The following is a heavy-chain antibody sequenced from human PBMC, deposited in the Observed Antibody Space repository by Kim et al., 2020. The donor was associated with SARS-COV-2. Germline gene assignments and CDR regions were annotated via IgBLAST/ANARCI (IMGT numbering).Heavy chain of an antibody. J-gene: IGHJ4*02. CDR2: IWYDGSNK. CDR3: ARDDGDYDILTGNFDY. D-gene: IGHD3-9*01. Sequence: GGSLRLSCAASGFTFSSYGMHWVRQAPGKGLEWVAVIWYDGSNKYYADSVKGRFTISRDNSKNTLYLQMNSLRAEDTAVYYCARDDGDYDILTGNFDYWGQGTLVTVSS. V-gene: IGHV3-33*01. CDR1: GFTFSSYG.